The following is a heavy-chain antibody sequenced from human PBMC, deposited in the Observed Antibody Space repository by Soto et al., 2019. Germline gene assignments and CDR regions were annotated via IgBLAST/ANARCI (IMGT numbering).Heavy chain of an antibody. CDR2: INPNSGGT. CDR1: GYTFTGYY. D-gene: IGHD6-19*01. Sequence: QVQLVQSGAEVKKPGASVKVSCKASGYTFTGYYMHWVRQAPGQGLEWMGWINPNSGGTNYAQKFQGRVTMTRDTSISTAYMELSRLRSDDTAVYYCARDLSVAGTTWGIDYWGQGTLVTVSS. J-gene: IGHJ4*02. V-gene: IGHV1-2*02. CDR3: ARDLSVAGTTWGIDY.